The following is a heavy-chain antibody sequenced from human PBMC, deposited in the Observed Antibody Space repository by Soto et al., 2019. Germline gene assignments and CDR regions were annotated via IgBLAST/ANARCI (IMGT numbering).Heavy chain of an antibody. Sequence: GGSLRLSCAASGFTFSTYAMTWVRQPPGKGLEWVSYISSSSSVIDYADSVKGRFTVSRDNARNSLYLQMNSLRAEDTAVYYCARDLSWGSNWYYYMDVWGKGTTVTVSS. J-gene: IGHJ6*03. CDR3: ARDLSWGSNWYYYMDV. CDR1: GFTFSTYA. CDR2: ISSSSSVI. D-gene: IGHD7-27*01. V-gene: IGHV3-48*01.